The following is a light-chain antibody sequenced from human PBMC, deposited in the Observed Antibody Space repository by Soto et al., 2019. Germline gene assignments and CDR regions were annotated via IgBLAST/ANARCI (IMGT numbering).Light chain of an antibody. V-gene: IGKV1-9*01. CDR3: QHLSHA. J-gene: IGKJ4*01. Sequence: DIQLTQSPSSLSASVGDRVTITCRASQGISNYVAWYQQKPGKAPKLLIYAASTLQSGVPSRFSGSGSGTDFTLTISSLQPEDFATYYCQHLSHAFGGGTKVDIK. CDR1: QGISNY. CDR2: AAS.